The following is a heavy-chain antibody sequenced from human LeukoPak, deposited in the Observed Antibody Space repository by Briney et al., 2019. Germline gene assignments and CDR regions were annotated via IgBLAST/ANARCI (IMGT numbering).Heavy chain of an antibody. CDR3: ARSLNIFHMDV. CDR1: GGSISSYY. D-gene: IGHD3-9*01. J-gene: IGHJ6*03. V-gene: IGHV4-59*01. Sequence: SSETLSLTCTVSGGSISSYYWSWIRQPPGKGLEWIGYISYSGSTNYNPSLKSRVTISVDTSKNQFSLKLSSVTAADTAVYYCARSLNIFHMDVWGKGTTVTISS. CDR2: ISYSGST.